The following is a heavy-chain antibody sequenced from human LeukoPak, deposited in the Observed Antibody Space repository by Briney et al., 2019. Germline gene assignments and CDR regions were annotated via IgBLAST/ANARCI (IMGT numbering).Heavy chain of an antibody. V-gene: IGHV3-23*01. CDR3: ARAPSASTVTTGGFDY. CDR1: GFTLGTYA. D-gene: IGHD4-11*01. Sequence: GGSLRLSCAASGFTLGTYAMSWVRQAPGKGLECVSTISGSGSSTYYADSVKGRFTISRDSSKNTLYLQMNSLRAEDTAVYYCARAPSASTVTTGGFDYWGQGTLVTVSS. J-gene: IGHJ4*02. CDR2: ISGSGSST.